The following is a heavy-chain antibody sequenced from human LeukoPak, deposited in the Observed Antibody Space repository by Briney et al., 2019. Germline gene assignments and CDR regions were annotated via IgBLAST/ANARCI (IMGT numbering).Heavy chain of an antibody. J-gene: IGHJ4*02. CDR3: AKAPEYQLLWYYFDY. Sequence: PGRSLRLSCAASGFTFSSYGMHWVRQAPGKGLEWVAVISYDGSNKYYADSVKGRFTISRDNSKNTLYLQMSSLRAEDTAVYYCAKAPEYQLLWYYFDYWGQGTLVTVSS. D-gene: IGHD2-2*01. V-gene: IGHV3-30*18. CDR1: GFTFSSYG. CDR2: ISYDGSNK.